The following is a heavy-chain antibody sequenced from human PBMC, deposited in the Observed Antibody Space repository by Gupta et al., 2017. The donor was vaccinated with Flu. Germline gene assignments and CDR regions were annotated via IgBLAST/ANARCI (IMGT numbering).Heavy chain of an antibody. Sequence: QVQLQQWGAGLFKPSETLSLTCSVYGGSFSGYYWSWIRQPPGKGLEWIGEINHSGSTNDNSSLKSRVTISVDTSKNQFSLKLSSVTAADTAVYYCARGRGSVFDIWGQGTMVTVSS. D-gene: IGHD1-26*01. CDR1: GGSFSGYY. CDR2: INHSGST. J-gene: IGHJ3*02. V-gene: IGHV4-34*01. CDR3: ARGRGSVFDI.